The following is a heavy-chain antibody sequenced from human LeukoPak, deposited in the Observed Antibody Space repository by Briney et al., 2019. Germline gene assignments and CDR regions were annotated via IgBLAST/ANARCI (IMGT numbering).Heavy chain of an antibody. Sequence: GGSLRLSCAASGFTFSSSAMTWVRQAPGKGLEWVSIISISGGTTYYADSVKGRFTISRDNSKNTLFLQMNSLRAEDTAVYYCARRRDFIDYWGQGTLVAVSS. CDR2: ISISGGTT. CDR1: GFTFSSSA. V-gene: IGHV3-23*01. D-gene: IGHD3/OR15-3a*01. CDR3: ARRRDFIDY. J-gene: IGHJ4*02.